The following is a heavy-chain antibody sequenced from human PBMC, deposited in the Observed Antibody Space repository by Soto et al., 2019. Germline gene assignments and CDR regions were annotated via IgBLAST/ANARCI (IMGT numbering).Heavy chain of an antibody. Sequence: SVKVSCKASGGTFSSYAISWVRQAPGQGLEWMGGIIPIFGTANYAQKFQGRVTITADESTSTAYMELSSLRSEDTAVYYCASSRSAPWRCDPWGQGTLGTVSS. J-gene: IGHJ5*02. CDR1: GGTFSSYA. D-gene: IGHD2-2*01. V-gene: IGHV1-69*13. CDR2: IIPIFGTA. CDR3: ASSRSAPWRCDP.